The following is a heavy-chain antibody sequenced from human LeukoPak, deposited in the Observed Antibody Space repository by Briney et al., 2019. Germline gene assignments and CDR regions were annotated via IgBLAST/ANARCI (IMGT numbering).Heavy chain of an antibody. CDR3: ARHGDEQWLEYFDY. CDR2: SYYSGST. D-gene: IGHD6-19*01. Sequence: GALRLSCAASGFTFSSYAMSWVRQAPDKGLERIGSSYYSGSTYYNPSLKSQVTISVDTSKNQFSLKLSPVSAANTAVYYCARHGDEQWLEYFDYWGQGRLVTVSS. CDR1: GFTFSSYA. V-gene: IGHV4-39*01. J-gene: IGHJ4*02.